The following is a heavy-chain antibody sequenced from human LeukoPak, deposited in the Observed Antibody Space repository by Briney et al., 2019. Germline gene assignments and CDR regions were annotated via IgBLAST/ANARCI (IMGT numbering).Heavy chain of an antibody. CDR3: AKSAGSVAGPHDAFDI. J-gene: IGHJ3*02. V-gene: IGHV3-9*03. Sequence: SGGSLRLSCAASGFTFDDYAMHWVRQAPGKGLEWVSGISWNSGSIGYADSVKGRFTISRDNAKNSLYLQMNSLRVEDMALYYCAKSAGSVAGPHDAFDIWGQGTMVTVSS. CDR2: ISWNSGSI. CDR1: GFTFDDYA. D-gene: IGHD6-19*01.